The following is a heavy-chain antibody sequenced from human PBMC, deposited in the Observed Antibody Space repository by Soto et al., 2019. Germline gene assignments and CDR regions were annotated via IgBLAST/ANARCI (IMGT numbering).Heavy chain of an antibody. Sequence: PSETLSLTCAVSGDSISSGYHWAWIRQPPGKGLEWVASIYHSGTTYYNPSLTSRVTISVDTSKNQFSLKLSSVTAADTAVYYCARGGGSYWSYYYGMDVWGQGTTVTVSS. D-gene: IGHD1-26*01. CDR1: GDSISSGYH. V-gene: IGHV4-38-2*01. CDR3: ARGGGSYWSYYYGMDV. J-gene: IGHJ6*02. CDR2: IYHSGTT.